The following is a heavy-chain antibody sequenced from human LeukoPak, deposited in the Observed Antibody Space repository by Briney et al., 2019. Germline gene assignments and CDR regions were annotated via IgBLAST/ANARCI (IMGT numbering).Heavy chain of an antibody. Sequence: PGGSLRLPCAASGFTFSSYSMNWVRQAPGKGLEWVSSISSSSSYIYYADSVKGRFTISRDNAKNSLYLQMNSLRAEDTAVYYCARPYYDFWSGHATYGMDVWGQGTTVTVSS. D-gene: IGHD3-3*01. CDR1: GFTFSSYS. V-gene: IGHV3-21*01. CDR3: ARPYYDFWSGHATYGMDV. J-gene: IGHJ6*02. CDR2: ISSSSSYI.